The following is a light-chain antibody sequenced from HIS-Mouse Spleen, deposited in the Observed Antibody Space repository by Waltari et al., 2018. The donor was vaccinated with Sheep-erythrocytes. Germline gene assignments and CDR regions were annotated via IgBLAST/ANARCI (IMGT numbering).Light chain of an antibody. V-gene: IGLV3-1*01. Sequence: SYELTQPPSVSVSPGQTASITCSGDKLGDKYACWYQQKPGKSPVLAIYQDSKRPSGIPERFSGSNSGNTATLTISGTQAMDEADYYCQAWDSSTVVFGGGTKLTVL. CDR2: QDS. CDR3: QAWDSSTVV. CDR1: KLGDKY. J-gene: IGLJ2*01.